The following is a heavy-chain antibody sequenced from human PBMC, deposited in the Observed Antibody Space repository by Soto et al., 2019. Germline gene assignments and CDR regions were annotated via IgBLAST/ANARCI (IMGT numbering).Heavy chain of an antibody. J-gene: IGHJ4*02. Sequence: GDSLKISCKGSGYTFANSWIGWVRQMPGKGLEWMGIIFPGDSDTRYNPSFQGQVTISAEKSVSTAYLQWSSLKASDTAMYYCARHPSSFYDRSYYYYRFHYWGQGTLVTASS. V-gene: IGHV5-51*01. D-gene: IGHD3-22*01. CDR3: ARHPSSFYDRSYYYYRFHY. CDR1: GYTFANSW. CDR2: IFPGDSDT.